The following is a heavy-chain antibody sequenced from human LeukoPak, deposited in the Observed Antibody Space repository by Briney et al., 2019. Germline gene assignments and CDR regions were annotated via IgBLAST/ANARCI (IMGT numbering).Heavy chain of an antibody. CDR1: GGSISSGSYY. J-gene: IGHJ5*02. V-gene: IGHV4-61*02. Sequence: SENLSLTCTVSGGSISSGSYYWSWIRQPAGKGLEWIGRIYTSGSTHYNPSIKSRATISVDTSENQFSLKLSSVTAADTSVYYCARELVVPAAIGWFDPWGQGTLVTVSS. CDR3: ARELVVPAAIGWFDP. D-gene: IGHD2-2*02. CDR2: IYTSGST.